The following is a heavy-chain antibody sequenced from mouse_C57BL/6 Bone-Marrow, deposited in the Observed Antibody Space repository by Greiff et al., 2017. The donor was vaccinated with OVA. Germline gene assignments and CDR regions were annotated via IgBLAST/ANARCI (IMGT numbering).Heavy chain of an antibody. J-gene: IGHJ3*01. Sequence: VQLKQPGAELVMPGASVKLSCKASGYTFTSYWMHWVKQRPGQGLEWIGEIDPSDSYTNYNQKFKGKSTLTVDKSSSTAYMQLSSLTSEDSAVYYCARRGGLYGYSAWFAYWGQGTLVTVSA. CDR3: ARRGGLYGYSAWFAY. D-gene: IGHD2-2*01. CDR1: GYTFTSYW. V-gene: IGHV1-69*01. CDR2: IDPSDSYT.